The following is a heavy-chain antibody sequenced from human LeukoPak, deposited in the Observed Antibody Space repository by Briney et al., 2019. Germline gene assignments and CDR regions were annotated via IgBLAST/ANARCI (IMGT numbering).Heavy chain of an antibody. J-gene: IGHJ5*02. V-gene: IGHV4-38-2*01. CDR1: GYSISSGYY. Sequence: SETLSLTCAVSGYSISSGYYWGRIRQPPGKGLEWIGSIYHSGSTYYNPSLKSRVTISVDTSKNQFSLKLSSVTAADTAVYYCARQAYCSSTSCYDLGWFDPWGQGTLVTVSS. CDR3: ARQAYCSSTSCYDLGWFDP. D-gene: IGHD2-2*01. CDR2: IYHSGST.